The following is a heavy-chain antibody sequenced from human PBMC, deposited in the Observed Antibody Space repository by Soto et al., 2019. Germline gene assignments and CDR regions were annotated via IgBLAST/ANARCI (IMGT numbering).Heavy chain of an antibody. J-gene: IGHJ4*02. CDR1: GFTFSSYS. V-gene: IGHV3-48*01. CDR3: ARALSGSGSYYRIFGY. D-gene: IGHD3-10*01. CDR2: ISSSSSTI. Sequence: GGSLRLSCAASGFTFSSYSMNWVRQAPGKGLEWVSYISSSSSTIYYADSVKGRFTISRDNAKNSLYLQMNSLRAEDTAVYYCARALSGSGSYYRIFGYWGQATLVTVSS.